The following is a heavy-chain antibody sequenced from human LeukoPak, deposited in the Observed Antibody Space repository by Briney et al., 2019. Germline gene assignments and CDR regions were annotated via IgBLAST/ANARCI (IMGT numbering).Heavy chain of an antibody. Sequence: ASVKVSCKASGYTFTGYYMHWVRQAPGQGLEWMGRINPNSGGTNYAQKLQGRVTMTTDTSTSTAYMELRSLRSDDTAVYYCARDHPTDEYSNSTHYFDYWGQGTLVTVSS. D-gene: IGHD6-6*01. CDR1: GYTFTGYY. J-gene: IGHJ4*02. V-gene: IGHV1-2*06. CDR3: ARDHPTDEYSNSTHYFDY. CDR2: INPNSGGT.